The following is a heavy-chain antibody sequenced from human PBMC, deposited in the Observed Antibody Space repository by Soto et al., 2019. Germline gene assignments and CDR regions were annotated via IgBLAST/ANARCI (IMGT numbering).Heavy chain of an antibody. D-gene: IGHD6-19*01. CDR2: IYYSGST. CDR1: GGSISSGGYY. J-gene: IGHJ6*02. V-gene: IGHV4-31*03. CDR3: ARDFTDSSGPTLGMGV. Sequence: QVQLQESGPGLVKPSQTLSLTCTVSGGSISSGGYYWSWIRQHPGKGLEWIGYIYYSGSTYYNPSIKSRVTISVDTSKDQCSLKLSSVTAADTAVYYCARDFTDSSGPTLGMGVWGQGTTVTVAS.